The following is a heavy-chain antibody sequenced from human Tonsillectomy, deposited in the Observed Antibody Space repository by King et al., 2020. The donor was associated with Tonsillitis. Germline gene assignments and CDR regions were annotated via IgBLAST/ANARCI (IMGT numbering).Heavy chain of an antibody. Sequence: QLVQSGAEVKKPGASVKVSCKASGYTFTSYGISWVRQAPGQGLEWMGWISAYNGNTNYAQKLQGRGTMTTDTSTSTDYMELRSLRSDDTAVYYCARGGYRTYYYDSSGYQPLDYWGQGTLVTVSS. J-gene: IGHJ4*02. CDR2: ISAYNGNT. CDR3: ARGGYRTYYYDSSGYQPLDY. CDR1: GYTFTSYG. D-gene: IGHD3-22*01. V-gene: IGHV1-18*01.